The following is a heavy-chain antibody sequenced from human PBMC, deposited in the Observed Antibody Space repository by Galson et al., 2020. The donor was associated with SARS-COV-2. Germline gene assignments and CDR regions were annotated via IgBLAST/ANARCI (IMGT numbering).Heavy chain of an antibody. Sequence: ASVTVSCKATGYTFTDYYMHWVRQAPGQGLEWMGWINPITGGTHCAQKFQGRVTMTRDTSIRTAYMELSRLRSDDTAVYYCARLRYYDILTGYAVDVLGQGTMVTVSS. J-gene: IGHJ6*02. D-gene: IGHD3-9*01. CDR3: ARLRYYDILTGYAVDV. V-gene: IGHV1-2*02. CDR1: GYTFTDYY. CDR2: INPITGGT.